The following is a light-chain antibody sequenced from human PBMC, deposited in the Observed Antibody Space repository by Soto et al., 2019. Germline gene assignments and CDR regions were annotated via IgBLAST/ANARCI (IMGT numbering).Light chain of an antibody. V-gene: IGLV6-57*02. CDR3: QSYDSSNVV. CDR2: EDN. J-gene: IGLJ2*01. Sequence: NFMLTQPHSVSESPGKTVTISCTGSSGSIASNYVQWYQQRPGSAPTTVIYEDNQRPSGVPDRFSGSIDSSSTSASLTSSGLKTEDEADYYCQSYDSSNVVFGGGTKLTVL. CDR1: SGSIASNY.